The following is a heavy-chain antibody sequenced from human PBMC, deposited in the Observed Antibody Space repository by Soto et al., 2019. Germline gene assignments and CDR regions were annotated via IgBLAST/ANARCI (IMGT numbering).Heavy chain of an antibody. V-gene: IGHV3-74*01. Sequence: EVQLVESGGGLVQPGGSLRLSCAASGFTFSSYWMHWVRQAPGKGLVWVSRINSDGSSTSYADSVKGRFTISRDNDKNPLYLQMKSLRAGHTAVYYCERVGNSGDYTPRMDVWGQGTTVTVSS. J-gene: IGHJ6*02. D-gene: IGHD4-17*01. CDR2: INSDGSST. CDR3: ERVGNSGDYTPRMDV. CDR1: GFTFSSYW.